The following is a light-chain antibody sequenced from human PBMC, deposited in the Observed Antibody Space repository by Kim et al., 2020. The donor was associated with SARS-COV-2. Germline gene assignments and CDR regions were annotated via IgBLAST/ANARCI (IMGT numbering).Light chain of an antibody. CDR2: LNSDGSH. J-gene: IGLJ2*01. V-gene: IGLV4-69*01. CDR1: SGHGNYA. CDR3: QTWGTGIVV. Sequence: ASVKRTCTLGSGHGNYAIGWHQQQPEKGPRYLMKLNSDGSHSKGDGIPDRFSGSSAGAERYLTISSLQSEDEADYYCQTWGTGIVVFGGGTQLTVL.